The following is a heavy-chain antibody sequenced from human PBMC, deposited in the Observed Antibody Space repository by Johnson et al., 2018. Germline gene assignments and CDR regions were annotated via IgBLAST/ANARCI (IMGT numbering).Heavy chain of an antibody. D-gene: IGHD3-10*01. CDR1: GFTFSSYW. Sequence: VQLQESGGGLVQPGGSLRLSCAASGFTFSSYWMHWVRQAPGKGLVWVSRINSDGSSTSYADSVKGRFTISRDNAKNTLYLKMNSLSAEETAGYYCARVVPGDDSVSDIWGQGTMVTVSS. V-gene: IGHV3-74*01. J-gene: IGHJ3*02. CDR2: INSDGSST. CDR3: ARVVPGDDSVSDI.